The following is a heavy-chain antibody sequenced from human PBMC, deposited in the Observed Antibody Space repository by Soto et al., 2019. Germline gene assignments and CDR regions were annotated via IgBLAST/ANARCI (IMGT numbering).Heavy chain of an antibody. J-gene: IGHJ6*02. CDR2: ISGSGGST. D-gene: IGHD3-22*01. CDR1: GFTFSSYA. V-gene: IGHV3-23*01. CDR3: AKEGTYYDSSGYYYGMDV. Sequence: GGSLRLSCAASGFTFSSYAMSWVRQAPGKGLEWVSAISGSGGSTYYADSVKGRFTISRDNSKNTLYLQMNSLRAEDTAVYYCAKEGTYYDSSGYYYGMDVWGQGTTVTVSS.